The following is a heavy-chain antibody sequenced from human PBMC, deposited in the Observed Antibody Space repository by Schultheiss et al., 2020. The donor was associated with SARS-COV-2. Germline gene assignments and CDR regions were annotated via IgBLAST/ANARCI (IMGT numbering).Heavy chain of an antibody. Sequence: SETLSLTCAVYGGSISSYYWSWIRQPPGKGLEWIGYIYYSGSTNYNPSLKSRVTISVDTSKNQFSLKLSSVTAADTAVYYCARRGYSYVVYFDYWGQGTLVTVSS. CDR3: ARRGYSYVVYFDY. D-gene: IGHD5-18*01. J-gene: IGHJ4*02. V-gene: IGHV4-59*12. CDR1: GGSISSYY. CDR2: IYYSGST.